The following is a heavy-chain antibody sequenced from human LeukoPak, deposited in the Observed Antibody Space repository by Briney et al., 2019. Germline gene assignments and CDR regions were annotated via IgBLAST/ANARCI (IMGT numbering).Heavy chain of an antibody. Sequence: SETLSLTCTVAGASISSYYWSWIRQPPGKGLEWIGYIYYSGSTNYNPSLKSRVTISVDTSKNQFSLKLSSVTAADTAVYYCARGGSYYGYWGQGTLVTVSS. CDR1: GASISSYY. CDR2: IYYSGST. V-gene: IGHV4-59*01. J-gene: IGHJ4*02. D-gene: IGHD1-26*01. CDR3: ARGGSYYGY.